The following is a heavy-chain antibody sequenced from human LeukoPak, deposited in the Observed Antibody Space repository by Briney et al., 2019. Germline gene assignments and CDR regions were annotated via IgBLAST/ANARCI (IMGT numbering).Heavy chain of an antibody. V-gene: IGHV4-39*07. J-gene: IGHJ5*02. Sequence: SETLSLTCNVSGGSISSNDYYWAWLRQPLGKGLEWIGTVFHSGSTYSNPTLKSRVTISVDMSKNQFSLKLSSVTAADTAVYYCARDNAFDDFWSGYYLNKWFDPWGQGTLVTVSS. D-gene: IGHD3-3*01. CDR2: VFHSGST. CDR3: ARDNAFDDFWSGYYLNKWFDP. CDR1: GGSISSNDYY.